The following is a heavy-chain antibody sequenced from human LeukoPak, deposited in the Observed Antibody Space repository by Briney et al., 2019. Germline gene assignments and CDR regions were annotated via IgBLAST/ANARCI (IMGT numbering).Heavy chain of an antibody. D-gene: IGHD4-17*01. V-gene: IGHV3-21*01. CDR3: ARDGGTGYGGYLTG. Sequence: PGGSLRLSCAASGCSLRSNTMNRFPQQPPKRLDWVSSKTIRSSYINYTQSVKGRFSISRDNAKNSLYLQMNSLRAEDRAVYYCARDGGTGYGGYLTGWGQGTLVTVCS. J-gene: IGHJ4*02. CDR1: GCSLRSNT. CDR2: KTIRSSYI.